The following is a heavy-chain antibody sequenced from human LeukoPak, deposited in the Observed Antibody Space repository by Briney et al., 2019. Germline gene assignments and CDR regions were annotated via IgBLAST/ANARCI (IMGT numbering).Heavy chain of an antibody. CDR1: GYSFTSYW. V-gene: IGHV5-51*01. D-gene: IGHD1-26*01. Sequence: GESLKISRKGSGYSFTSYWIGWVRQMPGKGLEWMGIIYPGDSDTRYSPSFQGQVTISADKSISTAYLQWSSLKASDTAMYYCARPHIVGATADAFDIWVQGTMVTVSS. J-gene: IGHJ3*02. CDR2: IYPGDSDT. CDR3: ARPHIVGATADAFDI.